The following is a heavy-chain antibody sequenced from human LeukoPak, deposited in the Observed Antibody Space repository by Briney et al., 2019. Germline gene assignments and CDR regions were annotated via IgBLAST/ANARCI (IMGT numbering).Heavy chain of an antibody. D-gene: IGHD2-2*01. Sequence: ASVKVSCKASGYTFTSYAMHWVRPAPGRRREWMGWINAGNGNTKYSQKFQGRVNTTRDTSASTAYMELSSLRSEDTAVYYCARDLLPYEPAAIHYWGQGTLVTVSS. CDR2: INAGNGNT. J-gene: IGHJ4*02. V-gene: IGHV1-3*01. CDR3: ARDLLPYEPAAIHY. CDR1: GYTFTSYA.